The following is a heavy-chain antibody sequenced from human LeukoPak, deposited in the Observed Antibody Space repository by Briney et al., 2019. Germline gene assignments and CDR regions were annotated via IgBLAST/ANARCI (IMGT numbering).Heavy chain of an antibody. CDR1: GGSFSGYY. D-gene: IGHD5-18*01. Sequence: SETLSLTCAVYGGSFSGYYWSWIRQPPGKGLEWIGEINHSGSTNYNPSLKSRVTISVDTFKNQFPLKLSSVTAADTAVYYCARLRRRGYSYGYNYYYYMDVWGKGTTVTVSS. J-gene: IGHJ6*03. CDR2: INHSGST. CDR3: ARLRRRGYSYGYNYYYYMDV. V-gene: IGHV4-34*01.